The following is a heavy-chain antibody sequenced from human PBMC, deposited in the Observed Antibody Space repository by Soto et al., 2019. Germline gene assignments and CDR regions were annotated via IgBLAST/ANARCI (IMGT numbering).Heavy chain of an antibody. D-gene: IGHD1-1*01. CDR3: VRDGTKTLRDWFDP. Sequence: ETLSLTCTVSGASISGFYWSWIRKSAGKGLEWIGRIYATGTTDYNPSLKSRVLMSVDTSKKQFSLKLRSVTAADTAVYYCVRDGTKTLRDWFDPWGQGISVTVPQ. J-gene: IGHJ5*02. CDR1: GASISGFY. CDR2: IYATGTT. V-gene: IGHV4-4*07.